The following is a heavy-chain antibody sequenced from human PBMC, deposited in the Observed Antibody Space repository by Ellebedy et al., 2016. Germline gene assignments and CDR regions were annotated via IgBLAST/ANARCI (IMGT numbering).Heavy chain of an antibody. CDR1: GGSISSYY. Sequence: GSLRLSCTVSGGSISSYYWSWIRQPPGKGLEWIGEINHSGSTNYNPSLKSRVTISVDTSKNQFSLKLSSVTAADTAVYYCARGHITPGIAAAGTSRWSFDPWGQGTLVTVSS. CDR2: INHSGST. CDR3: ARGHITPGIAAAGTSRWSFDP. V-gene: IGHV4-34*01. D-gene: IGHD6-13*01. J-gene: IGHJ5*02.